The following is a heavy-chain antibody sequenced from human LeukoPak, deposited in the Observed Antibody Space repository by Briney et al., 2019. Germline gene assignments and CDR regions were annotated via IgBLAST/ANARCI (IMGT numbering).Heavy chain of an antibody. V-gene: IGHV3-48*04. J-gene: IGHJ4*02. D-gene: IGHD1-26*01. CDR3: AKGSGMVGATGRDYFDH. Sequence: SSTIYYADSVKGRFTISRDNAKKSLYLQMNSLRAEDTAVYYCAKGSGMVGATGRDYFDHWGQGTLVTVSS. CDR2: SSTI.